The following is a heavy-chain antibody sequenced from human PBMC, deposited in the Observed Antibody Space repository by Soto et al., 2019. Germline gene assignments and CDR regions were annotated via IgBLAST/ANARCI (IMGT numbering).Heavy chain of an antibody. D-gene: IGHD2-8*01. CDR2: ISGSGGST. J-gene: IGHJ4*02. CDR1: GFTFSSYA. V-gene: IGHV3-23*01. Sequence: GGSLRLSCAASGFTFSSYAMSWVRQAPGKGLEWVSAISGSGGSTYYADSVKGRFTISRDNSKNTLYLQMNSLRAEDTAVYYCAKDSLYCTNGVRSYFDYWGQGTRVTVSS. CDR3: AKDSLYCTNGVRSYFDY.